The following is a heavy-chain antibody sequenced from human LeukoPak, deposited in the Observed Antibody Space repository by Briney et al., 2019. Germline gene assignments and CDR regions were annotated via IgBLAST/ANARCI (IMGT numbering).Heavy chain of an antibody. CDR1: GYSFTSYW. J-gene: IGHJ3*02. D-gene: IGHD2-21*02. CDR2: IYPGDSDT. CDR3: ARSYCGGDCYGHDAFDI. V-gene: IGHV5-51*01. Sequence: GESLKISCKGSGYSFTSYWIGWVRQMPGKGLEWMGIIYPGDSDTRYSPSFQGQVTISADKSISTVHLQWSSLRASGTAMYYCARSYCGGDCYGHDAFDIWGQGTMVTVSS.